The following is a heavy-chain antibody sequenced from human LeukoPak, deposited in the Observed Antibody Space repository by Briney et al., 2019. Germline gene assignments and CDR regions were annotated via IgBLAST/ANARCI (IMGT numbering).Heavy chain of an antibody. D-gene: IGHD3-22*01. CDR2: ISRSGDST. V-gene: IGHV3-23*01. Sequence: PGGSLRLSCAASGFSFSDYAMSWVRQAPGKGLEWVSTISRSGDSTFYADSVKGRFTISRDISKNTLYLQLNSLRAEDTAVFYCARCFFYDRSGHDYPDSWGQGTLVTVSS. J-gene: IGHJ4*02. CDR3: ARCFFYDRSGHDYPDS. CDR1: GFSFSDYA.